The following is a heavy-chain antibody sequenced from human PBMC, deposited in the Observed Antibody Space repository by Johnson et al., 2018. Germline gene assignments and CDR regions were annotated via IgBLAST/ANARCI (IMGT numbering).Heavy chain of an antibody. CDR2: VSSDGYNK. Sequence: QVQLVQSGGGVVHSGGSLRLSCAASGFTLSSFDMHWVRQVPGKGLEWVAGVSSDGYNKYYGDSVKGRLTISRDNSKNTLNMHMDSLRVEDTAVYYCTRRHALHVGGQGTPVTVSS. J-gene: IGHJ6*02. CDR1: GFTLSSFD. V-gene: IGHV3-33*05. CDR3: TRRHALHV.